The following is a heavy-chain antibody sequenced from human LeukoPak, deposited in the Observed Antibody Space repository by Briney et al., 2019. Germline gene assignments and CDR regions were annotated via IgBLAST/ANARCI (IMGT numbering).Heavy chain of an antibody. J-gene: IGHJ4*02. CDR1: GFTLCGYW. CDR2: IKLVGSER. D-gene: IGHD3-10*01. CDR3: AREWDRTFYYCSVVHY. V-gene: IGHV3-7*01. Sequence: GSLRLSCAASGFTLCGYWMSWGRQAPGKRVGWVASIKLVGSERHYVDSVKPRFSISRDNGNNSLYLQINRLCAEDRAVYLCAREWDRTFYYCSVVHYWGQDTLVTVSS.